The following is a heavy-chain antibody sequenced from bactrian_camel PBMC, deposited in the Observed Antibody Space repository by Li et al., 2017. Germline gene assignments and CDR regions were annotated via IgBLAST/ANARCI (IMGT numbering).Heavy chain of an antibody. CDR1: GSSDSTKC. CDR2: IDSNGPT. CDR3: AAVRRWVGDRDTYTY. Sequence: QVQLVESGGGSVQAGGTLRLSCESSGSSDSTKCMGWFRQVSGKEREGVAVIDSNGPTGYADSVKGRFTISKDNAMNTLYLQMNSLKPEDTAMYYCAAVRRWVGDRDTYTYWGQGTQVTVS. V-gene: IGHV3S53*01. J-gene: IGHJ4*01. D-gene: IGHD5*01.